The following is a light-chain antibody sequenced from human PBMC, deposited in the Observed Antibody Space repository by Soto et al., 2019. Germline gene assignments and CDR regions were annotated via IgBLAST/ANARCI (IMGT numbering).Light chain of an antibody. CDR2: DAS. CDR3: QQRSDRPTT. CDR1: QSVSSY. Sequence: EIVLTQSPATLSLSPGERATLSCRASQSVSSYLAWYQQKPGQAPRLLLYDASNSATGIAARFSGRGAGTDFTLTISSLDPDDFAVYYCQQRSDRPTTFGGGTKVQIK. J-gene: IGKJ4*01. V-gene: IGKV3-11*01.